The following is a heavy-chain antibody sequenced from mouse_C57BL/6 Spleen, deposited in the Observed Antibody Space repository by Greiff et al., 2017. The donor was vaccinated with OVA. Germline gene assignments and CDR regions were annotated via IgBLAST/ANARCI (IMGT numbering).Heavy chain of an antibody. V-gene: IGHV1-72*01. Sequence: QVQLQQPGAELVKPGASVKLSCRASGYTFTSYWMHWVKQRPGRGLEWIGRIDPNSGGTKYNEKVKSRATLTVDKPSSTAYMQLSSLTSEDSAGYYWAAPYGNYPAWFAYWGQGTLVTVSA. CDR3: AAPYGNYPAWFAY. D-gene: IGHD2-1*01. J-gene: IGHJ3*01. CDR2: IDPNSGGT. CDR1: GYTFTSYW.